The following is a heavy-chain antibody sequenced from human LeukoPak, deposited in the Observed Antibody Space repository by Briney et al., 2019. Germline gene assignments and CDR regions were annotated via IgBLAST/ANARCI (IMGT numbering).Heavy chain of an antibody. CDR3: ARRRAADY. V-gene: IGHV4-39*07. J-gene: IGHJ4*02. Sequence: SETLSLTCTVSGGSISSGTYYWAWIRQPPGKGLEWIGEINHSGSTNYNPSLKSRVTISVDTSKNQFSLKLSSVTAADTAVYYCARRRAADYWGQGTLVTVSS. CDR1: GGSISSGTYY. CDR2: INHSGST.